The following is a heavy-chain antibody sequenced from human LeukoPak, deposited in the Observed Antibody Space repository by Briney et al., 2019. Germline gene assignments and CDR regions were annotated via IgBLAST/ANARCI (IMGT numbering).Heavy chain of an antibody. CDR3: AKVLSSSSWADAFDI. CDR2: IRYDGSNK. D-gene: IGHD6-13*01. J-gene: IGHJ3*02. CDR1: GFTFSSYG. V-gene: IGHV3-30*02. Sequence: PGGSLRLSCAASGFTFSSYGMHWVRQAPGKGLEWVAFIRYDGSNKYYADSVKGRFTISRDNSKNTLYLQMNSLRAEDTAVYYCAKVLSSSSWADAFDIWGQGTMVTVSS.